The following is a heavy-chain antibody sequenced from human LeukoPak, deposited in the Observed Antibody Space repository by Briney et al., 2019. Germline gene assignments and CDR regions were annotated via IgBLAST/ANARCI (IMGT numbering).Heavy chain of an antibody. CDR1: GFTFDDYG. J-gene: IGHJ4*02. CDR2: INWNGGST. D-gene: IGHD2-2*01. Sequence: GGSLRLSCAASGFTFDDYGMSWVRQAPGKGLEWVSGINWNGGSTGYADSVKGRFTISRDNAKNSLYLQMNSLRAEDTALYYCARLHCSSTSCPADYWGQGTPVTVSS. CDR3: ARLHCSSTSCPADY. V-gene: IGHV3-20*04.